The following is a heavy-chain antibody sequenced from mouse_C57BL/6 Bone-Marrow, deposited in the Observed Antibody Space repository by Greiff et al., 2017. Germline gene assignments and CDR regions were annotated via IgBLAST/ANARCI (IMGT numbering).Heavy chain of an antibody. CDR2: IDPSDSET. V-gene: IGHV1-52*01. J-gene: IGHJ3*01. CDR1: GYTFTSYW. D-gene: IGHD2-5*01. Sequence: QVQLQQPGAELVRPGSSVKLSCTASGYTFTSYWMHWVKQRPIQGLEWIGNIDPSDSETHYNQKFKDKATWTVDKSSSTAYRQLSSLTAEDSAVYYCARSRDYSNPDWFAYWGQGTLVTVSA. CDR3: ARSRDYSNPDWFAY.